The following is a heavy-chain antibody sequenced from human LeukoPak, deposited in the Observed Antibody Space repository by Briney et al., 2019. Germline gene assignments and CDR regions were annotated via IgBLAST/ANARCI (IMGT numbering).Heavy chain of an antibody. CDR1: GFTLSSYS. Sequence: PGGSLRLSCAASGFTLSSYSMNWVRQAPGKGLEWVSYISSSSSTIYYADSVKGRFTISRDNAKNSLYLQMNSLRAEDTAVYYCARGVAAGTPYWGQGTLVTVSS. V-gene: IGHV3-48*01. D-gene: IGHD6-13*01. J-gene: IGHJ4*02. CDR2: ISSSSSTI. CDR3: ARGVAAGTPY.